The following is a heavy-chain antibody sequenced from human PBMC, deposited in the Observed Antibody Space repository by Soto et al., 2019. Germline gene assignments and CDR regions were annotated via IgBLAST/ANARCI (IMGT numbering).Heavy chain of an antibody. D-gene: IGHD2-2*02. CDR3: ARLSRGYCSSTRCYTGHSFDI. CDR1: GYSFTSYW. V-gene: IGHV5-51*01. J-gene: IGHJ3*02. CDR2: IYPGDSDT. Sequence: PGESLKISCKGSGYSFTSYWIGWVRQMPGKDLEWMGIIYPGDSDTRYSPSFQGQVTISADKSISTAYLQWSSLKASDTAMYYCARLSRGYCSSTRCYTGHSFDIWGQGTMVTVSS.